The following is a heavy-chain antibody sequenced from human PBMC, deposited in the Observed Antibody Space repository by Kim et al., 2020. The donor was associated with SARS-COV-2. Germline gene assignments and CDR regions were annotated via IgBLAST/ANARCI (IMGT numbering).Heavy chain of an antibody. CDR2: ISHDGSNE. V-gene: IGHV3-30*18. CDR3: AKDFGYTSGWFDY. Sequence: GGSLRLSCAASGFTFSSYGMHWVRQAPGKGLEWVAIISHDGSNEYYVDSVKGRFTISRGNSKNTLYLQMNSLRAEDTALYYCAKDFGYTSGWFDYWGQGTLVTVSS. D-gene: IGHD6-19*01. J-gene: IGHJ5*01. CDR1: GFTFSSYG.